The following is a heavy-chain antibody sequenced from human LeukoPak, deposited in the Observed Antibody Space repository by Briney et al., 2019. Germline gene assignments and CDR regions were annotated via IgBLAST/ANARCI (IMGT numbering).Heavy chain of an antibody. J-gene: IGHJ4*02. CDR3: ARDPGGGYSTH. CDR1: GFTFSDYY. CDR2: IYSSGST. D-gene: IGHD4-23*01. V-gene: IGHV3-66*01. Sequence: GGSLRLSCAASGFTFSDYYMSWVRRAPGKGLEWVSVIYSSGSTYYADSVKGRFIISRDNSKNTLYLQMNSLRAEDTAVYYCARDPGGGYSTHWGQGTLVTVSS.